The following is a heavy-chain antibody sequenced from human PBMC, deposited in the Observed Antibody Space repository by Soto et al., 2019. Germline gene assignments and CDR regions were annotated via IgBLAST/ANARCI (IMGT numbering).Heavy chain of an antibody. CDR2: INYSGST. J-gene: IGHJ4*02. V-gene: IGHV4-34*01. CDR3: ARATRGDYGSSTYFDY. D-gene: IGHD3-10*01. CDR1: GGSFSACY. Sequence: SEPLSLNSAVYGGSFSACYWSWIRQPPGKGLEWIGEINYSGSTYYNPSLKSRVTISIDTSKNQFSLKLTSVTAADTAVYYCARATRGDYGSSTYFDYWGQGTLVTVS.